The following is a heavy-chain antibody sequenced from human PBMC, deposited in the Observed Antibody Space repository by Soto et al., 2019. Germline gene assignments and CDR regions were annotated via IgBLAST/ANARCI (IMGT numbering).Heavy chain of an antibody. V-gene: IGHV1-69*13. D-gene: IGHD2-2*01. J-gene: IGHJ6*02. CDR2: IIPSFGTA. Sequence: SVKVSCKASGGTFSSYAISWVRQAPGQGLEWMGGIIPSFGTANYTQKFQGRVTITADESTSTAYMELSSLRSEDTAVYYCARGEYQLLRSYYYYYGMDVWGQRTTVTVSS. CDR1: GGTFSSYA. CDR3: ARGEYQLLRSYYYYYGMDV.